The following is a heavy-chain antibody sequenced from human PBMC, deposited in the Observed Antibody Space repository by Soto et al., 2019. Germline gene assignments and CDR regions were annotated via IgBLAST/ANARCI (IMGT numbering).Heavy chain of an antibody. CDR3: AREGQAPYYYYGMDF. CDR2: ISGYNGNT. J-gene: IGHJ6*02. V-gene: IGHV1-18*01. Sequence: ASVKVSCKASGYIFTNYGFSWVRQAPGQGLEWMGWISGYNGNTKYAEKFQGRVTMTTDTSTSTAHMELRSLRSDDTAVYYCAREGQAPYYYYGMDFWGQGTAVTVFS. CDR1: GYIFTNYG.